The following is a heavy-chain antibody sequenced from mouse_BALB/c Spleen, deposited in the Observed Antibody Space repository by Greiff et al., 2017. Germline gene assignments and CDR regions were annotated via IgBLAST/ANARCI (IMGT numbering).Heavy chain of an antibody. CDR1: GYTFTDYE. CDR2: IDPETGGT. J-gene: IGHJ2*01. Sequence: VQLQQSGAELVRPGASVTLSCKASGYTFTDYEMHWVKQTPVHGLEWIGAIDPETGGTAYNQKFKGKATLTADKSSSTAYMELRSLTSEDSAVYYCTRDSLDYWGQGTTLTVSS. V-gene: IGHV1-15*01. CDR3: TRDSLDY.